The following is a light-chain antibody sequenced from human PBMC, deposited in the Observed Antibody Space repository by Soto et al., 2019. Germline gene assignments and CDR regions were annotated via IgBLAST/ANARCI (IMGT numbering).Light chain of an antibody. J-gene: IGKJ4*01. CDR2: GAS. V-gene: IGKV3-20*01. CDR1: QSVTSNY. CDR3: QQYGSSLL. Sequence: EIVLTQSPGTLSLSPGERATLSCRASQSVTSNYLAWYQQKPGQAPRLLIYGASSRATGIPDRFSGSGSGTDFPLAISRLEPEDFAVYHCQQYGSSLLFGGGTKVEVK.